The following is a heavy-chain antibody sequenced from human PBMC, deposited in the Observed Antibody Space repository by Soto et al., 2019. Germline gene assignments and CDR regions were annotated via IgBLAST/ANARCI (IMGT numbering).Heavy chain of an antibody. J-gene: IGHJ6*02. D-gene: IGHD3-9*01. CDR2: IYYSVST. Sequence: SEALCLICSVSGGSISRYYWRGIRLPPGKGLEWIGYIYYSVSTNYNPSLKSRVTISVDTSKNQFSLKLSSVTAADTAVYYCARHSPPMYDILTGTTLDPYYGMDVWGQGTTVT. CDR1: GGSISRYY. V-gene: IGHV4-59*08. CDR3: ARHSPPMYDILTGTTLDPYYGMDV.